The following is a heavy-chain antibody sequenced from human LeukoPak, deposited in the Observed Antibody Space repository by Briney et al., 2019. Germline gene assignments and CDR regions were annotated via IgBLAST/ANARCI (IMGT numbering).Heavy chain of an antibody. CDR3: ASRVNTAMVTTPFDY. CDR1: GGAFSGYY. D-gene: IGHD5-18*01. V-gene: IGHV4-34*01. J-gene: IGHJ4*02. CDR2: INHSGST. Sequence: PSETLSLTCAVYGGAFSGYYWSWIRQPPGKGLEWIGEINHSGSTNYNPSLKSRVIISVDTSKNQFSLKLSSVTAADTAVYYCASRVNTAMVTTPFDYWGQGTLVTVSS.